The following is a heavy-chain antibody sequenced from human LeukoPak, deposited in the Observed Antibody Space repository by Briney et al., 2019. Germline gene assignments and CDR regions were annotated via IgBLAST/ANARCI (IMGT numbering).Heavy chain of an antibody. V-gene: IGHV3-23*01. Sequence: GGSLRLSCAASGFTLSNYAMSWVRQARGKGREWVSAISGGGDSTYYAGSVKGRFTISRDNSKNTLYLQMDSLRAEDTAVYYCATFQIVVVPAAEDFDYWGQGTLVTVSS. CDR3: ATFQIVVVPAAEDFDY. CDR2: ISGGGDST. J-gene: IGHJ4*02. D-gene: IGHD2-2*01. CDR1: GFTLSNYA.